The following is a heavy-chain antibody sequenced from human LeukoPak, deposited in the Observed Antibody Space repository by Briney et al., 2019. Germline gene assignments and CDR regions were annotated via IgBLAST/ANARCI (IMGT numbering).Heavy chain of an antibody. CDR2: ISSSGTTI. CDR1: GFTFSSYS. J-gene: IGHJ3*02. D-gene: IGHD3-9*01. Sequence: GGSLRLSCAASGFTFSSYSINWVRQAPGKGLEWIPYISSSGTTIYYADSVKGRFTISRDNAKNSLFLQMNSLRAEDTAVYYCARESPLNFDWSDVFDIWGQGTMVTVSS. V-gene: IGHV3-48*01. CDR3: ARESPLNFDWSDVFDI.